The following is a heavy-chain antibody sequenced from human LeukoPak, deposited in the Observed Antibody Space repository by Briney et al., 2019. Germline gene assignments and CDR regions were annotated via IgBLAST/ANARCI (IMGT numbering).Heavy chain of an antibody. Sequence: PSETLSLTCAVSGYSISSGYYWGWIRQPPGEGLEWIGSTYHSGSTYYNPALKNRGTISVDTAKNQFSLKLSSLTAAATAVYSCARPISSEGYFGVVIDWGQGTLVTVSS. CDR3: ARPISSEGYFGVVID. J-gene: IGHJ4*02. D-gene: IGHD3-3*01. V-gene: IGHV4-38-2*01. CDR2: TYHSGST. CDR1: GYSISSGYY.